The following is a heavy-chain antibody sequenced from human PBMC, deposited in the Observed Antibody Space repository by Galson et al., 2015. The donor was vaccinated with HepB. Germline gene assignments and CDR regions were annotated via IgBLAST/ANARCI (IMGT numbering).Heavy chain of an antibody. CDR3: ARVREDFWSGKPNPHRAPYYFDY. J-gene: IGHJ4*02. V-gene: IGHV1-46*01. Sequence: SVKVSCKASGYTFTSYYMHWVRQAPGQGLEWMGIINPSGGSTSYAQKFQGRVTMTRDTSTSTVYMELSSLRSEDTAVYYCARVREDFWSGKPNPHRAPYYFDYWGQGTLVTVSS. D-gene: IGHD3-3*01. CDR2: INPSGGST. CDR1: GYTFTSYY.